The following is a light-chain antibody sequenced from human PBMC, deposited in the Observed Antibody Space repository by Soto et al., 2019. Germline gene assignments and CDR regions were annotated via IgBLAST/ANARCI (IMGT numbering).Light chain of an antibody. CDR3: QQFHSYPPT. Sequence: AIQLTQSPSSLSASVGDRVTITCRASQGISSALAWYQQKPGKAPKLLIYDASSLERGVPSRFSGSGSETDFTLIISSLQPEDFATYYCQQFHSYPPTFGGGTKVDIK. CDR2: DAS. J-gene: IGKJ4*01. CDR1: QGISSA. V-gene: IGKV1-13*02.